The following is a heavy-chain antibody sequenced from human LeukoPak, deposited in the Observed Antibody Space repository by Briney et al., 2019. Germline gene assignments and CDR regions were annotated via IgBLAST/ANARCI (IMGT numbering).Heavy chain of an antibody. CDR1: GYTFTSYY. Sequence: ASVKVSCKASGYTFTSYYMHWVRQAPGQGLEWMGIINPSGGSTSYAQKFQGRVTMTTDTSTSTAYMELRSLRSDDTAVYYCATDSGSWRRVEYWGQGTLVTVSS. D-gene: IGHD1-26*01. J-gene: IGHJ4*02. CDR3: ATDSGSWRRVEY. V-gene: IGHV1-46*01. CDR2: INPSGGST.